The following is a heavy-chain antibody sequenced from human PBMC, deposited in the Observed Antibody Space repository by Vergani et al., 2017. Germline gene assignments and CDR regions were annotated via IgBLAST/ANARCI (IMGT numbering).Heavy chain of an antibody. Sequence: QVQLVQSGAEVKKPGASVKVSCKASGYTFTSYYMHWVRQAPGQGLEWMGIINPSGGRPSYAQKFQGRVTMTMGTSTSTVYMELSSLRCEDTAVYYCARAIAVAGLKDFDYWGQGTLVTVSS. CDR1: GYTFTSYY. CDR2: INPSGGRP. CDR3: ARAIAVAGLKDFDY. V-gene: IGHV1-46*01. D-gene: IGHD6-19*01. J-gene: IGHJ4*02.